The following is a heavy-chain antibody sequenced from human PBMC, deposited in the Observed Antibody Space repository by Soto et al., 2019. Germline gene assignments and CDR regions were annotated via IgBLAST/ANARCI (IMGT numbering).Heavy chain of an antibody. CDR3: ARDTTGTPYYYYGMDV. V-gene: IGHV4-30-4*01. Sequence: QVQLQESGPGLVKPSQTLSLTCTVSGGSISSGDYYWSWIRQPPGKGLEWIGYIYYSGSTYYNPSRKSRVTISVDPSKTQFSLKLSSVTAADTAVYYCARDTTGTPYYYYGMDVWGQGTTVTVSS. J-gene: IGHJ6*02. CDR1: GGSISSGDYY. D-gene: IGHD1-1*01. CDR2: IYYSGST.